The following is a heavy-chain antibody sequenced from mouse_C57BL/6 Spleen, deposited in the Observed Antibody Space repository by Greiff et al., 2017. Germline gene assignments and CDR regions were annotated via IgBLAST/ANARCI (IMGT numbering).Heavy chain of an antibody. Sequence: VQRVESGAELVRPGASVTLSCKASGYTFTDYEMHWVKQTPVHGLEWIGAIDPETGGTAYNQKFKGKAILTADKSSSTAYMELRSLTSEDSAVYYCTRAAHAMDYWGQGTSVTVSS. V-gene: IGHV1-15*01. D-gene: IGHD1-2*01. CDR1: GYTFTDYE. CDR3: TRAAHAMDY. J-gene: IGHJ4*01. CDR2: IDPETGGT.